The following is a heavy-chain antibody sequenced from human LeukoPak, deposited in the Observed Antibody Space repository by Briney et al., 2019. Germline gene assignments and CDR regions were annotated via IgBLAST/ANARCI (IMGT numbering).Heavy chain of an antibody. Sequence: SVKVSCKASGGTFSSYAISWVRQAPGQGLEWMGGIIPIFGTANYAQKFQGRVTITTDESTSTAYMELSSLRSEDTAVYYCASGGETTATTLDYWGQGTLVTVSS. D-gene: IGHD4-11*01. J-gene: IGHJ4*02. CDR2: IIPIFGTA. CDR3: ASGGETTATTLDY. V-gene: IGHV1-69*05. CDR1: GGTFSSYA.